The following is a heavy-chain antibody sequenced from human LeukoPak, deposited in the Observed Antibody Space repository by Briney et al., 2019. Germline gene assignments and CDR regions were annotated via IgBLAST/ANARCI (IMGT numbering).Heavy chain of an antibody. J-gene: IGHJ4*02. CDR1: GFTFSSYA. CDR3: ARDFGVSTVGATFDY. D-gene: IGHD1-26*01. V-gene: IGHV3-30-3*01. CDR2: ISYDGSNK. Sequence: PGGSLRLSCAASGFTFSSYAMHWVRQAPGKGLEWVAVISYDGSNKYYADSVKGRFTISRDNSKNTLYLQMISLRAEDTAVYYCARDFGVSTVGATFDYWGQGTLVTVSS.